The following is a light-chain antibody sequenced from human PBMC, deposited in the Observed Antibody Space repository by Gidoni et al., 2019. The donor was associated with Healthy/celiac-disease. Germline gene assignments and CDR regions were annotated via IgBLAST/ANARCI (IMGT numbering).Light chain of an antibody. J-gene: IGKJ4*01. CDR3: QQRSNWPPN. CDR2: DAS. Sequence: EIVLTQSPATLSLSPEERATLSRRASQRGSSSLAWYQQKPGQAPRLLIYDASNRATSIPPRFSGSGAGTYITLTISSLEHEDFAVYYCQQRSNWPPNFGGGTKVEIK. V-gene: IGKV3-11*01. CDR1: QRGSSS.